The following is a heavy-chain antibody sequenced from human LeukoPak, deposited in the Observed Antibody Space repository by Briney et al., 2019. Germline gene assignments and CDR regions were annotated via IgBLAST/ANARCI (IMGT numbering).Heavy chain of an antibody. Sequence: GASLKISCEGSGYTFTNYWIGWVRQMPGKGLEWLGILYPGDSDTRYSPSFQGQVTISADKSISTAYLQWSSLKASDTAMYYCARQRSGWANDAFDIWGQGTVVTVS. CDR2: LYPGDSDT. CDR1: GYTFTNYW. V-gene: IGHV5-51*01. D-gene: IGHD6-19*01. CDR3: ARQRSGWANDAFDI. J-gene: IGHJ3*02.